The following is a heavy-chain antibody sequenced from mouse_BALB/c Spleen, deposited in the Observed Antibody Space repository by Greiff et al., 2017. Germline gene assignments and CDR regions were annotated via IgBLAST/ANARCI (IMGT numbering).Heavy chain of an antibody. CDR1: GFTFSSYT. D-gene: IGHD3-1*01. CDR2: ISNGGGST. CDR3: ARQLGLYFDY. V-gene: IGHV5-12-2*01. Sequence: EVQVVESGGGLVQPGGSLKLSCAASGFTFSSYTMSWVRQTPEKRLEWVAYISNGGGSTYYPDTVKGRFTISRDNAKNTLYLQMSSLKSEDTAMYYCARQLGLYFDYWGQGTTLTVSS. J-gene: IGHJ2*01.